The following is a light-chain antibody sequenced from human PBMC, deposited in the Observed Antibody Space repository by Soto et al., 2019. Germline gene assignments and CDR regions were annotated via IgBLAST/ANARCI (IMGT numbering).Light chain of an antibody. CDR3: QSYDSSLSGSRV. CDR1: SSNIGAGYD. CDR2: GNS. V-gene: IGLV1-40*01. J-gene: IGLJ2*01. Sequence: QSVLTQPPSVSGAPGQRVTISCTGSSSNIGAGYDVHWYQQLPGTAPKLLIYGNSNRPSRVPDRFSGSKSGTSASLAITGLQAEDEADYHCQSYDSSLSGSRVFGGGTKLTVL.